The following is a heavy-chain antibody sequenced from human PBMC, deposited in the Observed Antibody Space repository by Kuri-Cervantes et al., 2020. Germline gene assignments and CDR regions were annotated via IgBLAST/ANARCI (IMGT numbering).Heavy chain of an antibody. CDR3: ARVWGNWNYDRIFDY. CDR1: GYTFTGYY. V-gene: IGHV1-2*02. Sequence: ASVKVSCKASGYTFTGYYMHWVRQAPGQGLEWMGWINPNSGGTNYAQKFQGRVTMTRDTSISTAYMKLSRLRSDDTAVYYCARVWGNWNYDRIFDYWGQGTLVTVSS. D-gene: IGHD1-7*01. J-gene: IGHJ4*02. CDR2: INPNSGGT.